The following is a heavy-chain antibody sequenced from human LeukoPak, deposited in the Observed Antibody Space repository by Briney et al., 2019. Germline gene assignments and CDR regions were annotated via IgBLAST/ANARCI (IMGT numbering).Heavy chain of an antibody. V-gene: IGHV3-21*01. CDR1: GFTFSSYS. CDR2: ISSSSSYI. J-gene: IGHJ2*01. D-gene: IGHD2-15*01. Sequence: GGSLRLSCAASGFTFSSYSMNWVRQAPGKGLEWVSSISSSSSYIYYADSVKGRFTISRDNAKNSLYLQMNSLRAEDTAVYYCARGIVVVAPVFDLWGRGTLVTVSS. CDR3: ARGIVVVAPVFDL.